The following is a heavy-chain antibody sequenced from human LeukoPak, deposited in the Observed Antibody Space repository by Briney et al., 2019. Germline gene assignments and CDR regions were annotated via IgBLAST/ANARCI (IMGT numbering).Heavy chain of an antibody. Sequence: SETLSLTCAVSGGSISSGGYSWSWIRQPPGKGLEWIGYIYHSGSTYYNPSLKSRVTISVDRSKNQFSLKLSSVTAADTAVYYCARVRSQYDSSGYYDYWGQGTLVTVSS. D-gene: IGHD3-22*01. J-gene: IGHJ4*02. CDR1: GGSISSGGYS. CDR2: IYHSGST. CDR3: ARVRSQYDSSGYYDY. V-gene: IGHV4-30-2*01.